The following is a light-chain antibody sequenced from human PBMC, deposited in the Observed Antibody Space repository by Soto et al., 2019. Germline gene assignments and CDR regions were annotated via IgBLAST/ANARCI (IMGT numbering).Light chain of an antibody. Sequence: EILMTQSPATLSVSPGERATLSCRASQSVRSNLAWYQQKPGQAPRLLIFGASTWATGIPARFRGSGSGTEFTLTISSLQSEDFAVYYCQQYNNWPLTFGGGTKVDIK. CDR2: GAS. CDR3: QQYNNWPLT. J-gene: IGKJ4*01. CDR1: QSVRSN. V-gene: IGKV3-15*01.